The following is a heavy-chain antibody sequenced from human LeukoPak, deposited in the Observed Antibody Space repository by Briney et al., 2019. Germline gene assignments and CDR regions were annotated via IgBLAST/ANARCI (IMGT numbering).Heavy chain of an antibody. CDR2: ISSNGDNT. V-gene: IGHV3-64D*06. J-gene: IGHJ4*02. CDR1: GFTFSTYV. CDR3: VRGTGY. Sequence: GGSLRLSCLVSGFTFSTYVMHWVRQAPGKGLEYVSAISSNGDNTYYADSVKGRFTISRDNSKNTLYLQMSSLRADDTAVYYCVRGTGYWGQGTLVTVSS.